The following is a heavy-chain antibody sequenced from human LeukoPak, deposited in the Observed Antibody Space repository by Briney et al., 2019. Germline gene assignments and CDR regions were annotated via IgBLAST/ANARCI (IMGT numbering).Heavy chain of an antibody. Sequence: GGSLRLSCAASGFTFSSYAMSWVRQAPGKGLECVANIKQDGSEKYYVDSVKGRFTISRDNAKNSLYLQMNSLRAEDTAVYYCARWRYYYYYMDVWGKGTTVTISS. CDR2: IKQDGSEK. J-gene: IGHJ6*03. CDR3: ARWRYYYYYMDV. CDR1: GFTFSSYA. V-gene: IGHV3-7*01.